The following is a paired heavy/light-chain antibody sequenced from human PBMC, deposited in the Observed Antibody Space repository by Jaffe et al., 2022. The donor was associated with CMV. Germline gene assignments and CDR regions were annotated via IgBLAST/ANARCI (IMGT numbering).Heavy chain of an antibody. V-gene: IGHV3-64D*06. CDR3: VKDHREDHWSAPDY. D-gene: IGHD3-3*01. Sequence: EVQLVESGGGLVQPGGSLRLSCSVSGITFSNYAMHWVRQAPGKGLEFVSGISNTGGSTNYADSVRRRFTISRDNSKNTLYLQMSSLRAEDTAIYYCVKDHREDHWSAPDYWGQGILVTVSS. CDR2: ISNTGGST. CDR1: GITFSNYA. J-gene: IGHJ4*02.
Light chain of an antibody. V-gene: IGKV1-16*01. Sequence: DIQMTQSPSSLSASVGDRVTITCRASQDIDNDLAWFQQKPGKAPKSLIYDASGLQSGVPSRFTGSGSGTDFTLTISSLQPEDFATYYCQHYNSYPQTFGQGTKVEIK. CDR3: QHYNSYPQT. J-gene: IGKJ1*01. CDR1: QDIDND. CDR2: DAS.